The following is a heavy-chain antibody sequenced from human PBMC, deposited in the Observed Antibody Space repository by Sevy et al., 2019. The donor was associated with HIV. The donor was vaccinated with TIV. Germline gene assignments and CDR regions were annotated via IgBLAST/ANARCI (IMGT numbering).Heavy chain of an antibody. CDR1: GFTFSTYG. D-gene: IGHD3-10*01. CDR3: ARGVRPQYFFDY. J-gene: IGHJ4*02. CDR2: ISSGSTYI. V-gene: IGHV3-21*01. Sequence: GGSLRLSCAGSGFTFSTYGINWVRQAPGKGLEWVASISSGSTYIYHAESVRGRFTISRDDANNSLYPQMNSLRAEDTAVYYCARGVRPQYFFDYWGQGTLVTVSS.